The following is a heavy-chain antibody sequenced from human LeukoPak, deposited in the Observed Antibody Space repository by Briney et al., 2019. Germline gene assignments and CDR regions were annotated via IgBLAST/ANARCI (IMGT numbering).Heavy chain of an antibody. Sequence: GASVKVSCKASGYTFTSYYIHWVRQAPGQGLECMGLINPSGGSTNYAQKFQGRVTMTRDTSTSTVYMELSSLRSEDTAVYYCARSIVVVVAARAYNWFDPWGQGTLVTVSS. CDR1: GYTFTSYY. J-gene: IGHJ5*02. D-gene: IGHD2-15*01. CDR2: INPSGGST. CDR3: ARSIVVVVAARAYNWFDP. V-gene: IGHV1-46*01.